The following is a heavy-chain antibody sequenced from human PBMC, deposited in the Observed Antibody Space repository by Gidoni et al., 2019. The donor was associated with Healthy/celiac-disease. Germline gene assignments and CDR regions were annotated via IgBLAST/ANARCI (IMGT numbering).Heavy chain of an antibody. CDR2: LIPIFGTA. V-gene: IGHV1-69*06. D-gene: IGHD1-26*01. CDR1: GGTFSSYA. J-gene: IGHJ6*02. CDR3: ARAYGATMGDYYGMDV. Sequence: QVQLVQSGAEVKKPGSSVKVSCKASGGTFSSYAISWVRQAPGQGLEWMGGLIPIFGTANYAQKFQGRVTITADKSTSTAYMELSSLRSEDTAVYYCARAYGATMGDYYGMDVWGQGTKVTVSS.